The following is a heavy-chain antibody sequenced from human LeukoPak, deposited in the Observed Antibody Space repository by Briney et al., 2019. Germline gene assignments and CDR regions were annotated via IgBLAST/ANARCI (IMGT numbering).Heavy chain of an antibody. Sequence: SETLSLTCSVSGGSISSYYWSWIRQPPEKGLEWIGYIYYSGSTSYNPSLKSRVTISVDTSKNRFSLKLRSVTAADTAVYYCARTTTVRGTYYMDVWGKGTTVTVSS. V-gene: IGHV4-59*01. D-gene: IGHD3-10*01. J-gene: IGHJ6*03. CDR3: ARTTTVRGTYYMDV. CDR1: GGSISSYY. CDR2: IYYSGST.